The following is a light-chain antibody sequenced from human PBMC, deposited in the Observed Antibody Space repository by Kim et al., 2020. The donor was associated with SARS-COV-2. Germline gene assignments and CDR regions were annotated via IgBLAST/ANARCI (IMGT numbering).Light chain of an antibody. Sequence: QSALTQPPSASGSPGQSVTISCTGTSSDVGGYNYVSWYQQHPGKAPKLMIYEVTKRPSGVPDRFSGSKSDNTASLTVSGLQTEDEADYYCCSYAGSDNYVFGTGTKVTVL. J-gene: IGLJ1*01. CDR1: SSDVGGYNY. V-gene: IGLV2-8*01. CDR3: CSYAGSDNYV. CDR2: EVT.